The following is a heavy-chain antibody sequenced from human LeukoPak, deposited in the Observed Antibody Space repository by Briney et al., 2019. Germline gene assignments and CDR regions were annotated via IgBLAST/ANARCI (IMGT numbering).Heavy chain of an antibody. J-gene: IGHJ4*02. CDR3: VRLGTEEHQLVETGF. CDR1: GYTFTGYY. D-gene: IGHD6-13*01. V-gene: IGHV1-2*02. CDR2: INPNSGGT. Sequence: ASVKVSCKASGYTFTGYYMHWVRQDPGQGLEWMGWINPNSGGTNYEQKFRGRVTITRDTSIGTAYMELSSLISDDTAVYFCVRLGTEEHQLVETGFWGQGTLVTVSS.